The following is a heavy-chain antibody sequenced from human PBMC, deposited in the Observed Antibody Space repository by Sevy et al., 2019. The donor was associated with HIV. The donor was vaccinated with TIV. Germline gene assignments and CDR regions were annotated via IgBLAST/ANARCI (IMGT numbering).Heavy chain of an antibody. D-gene: IGHD3-16*01. Sequence: GGSLRLSCAASGVTFSTYEMNWVRQAPGKGLEWVSYISSTGTTIYYADSVKGRFTISRDNAKNSLYLQMHSLRAEDSAVYYCARGAWGGIDYWGQGTLVTDSS. J-gene: IGHJ4*02. CDR1: GVTFSTYE. CDR2: ISSTGTTI. CDR3: ARGAWGGIDY. V-gene: IGHV3-48*03.